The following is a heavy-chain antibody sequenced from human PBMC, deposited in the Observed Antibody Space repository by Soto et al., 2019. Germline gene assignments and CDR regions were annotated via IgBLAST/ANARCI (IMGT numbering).Heavy chain of an antibody. CDR1: GGSISSGSYY. J-gene: IGHJ6*02. CDR2: IYYSGST. Sequence: PSETLSLTCSVSGGSISSGSYYWGWIRQPPGKGLEWIASIYYSGSTYYNPSLKSRVTIFVDTSKNQFSLKLSSVTAEDTAVYYCARHYYDSSGYYYYYYYYGMDVWGQGTTVTVSS. V-gene: IGHV4-39*01. CDR3: ARHYYDSSGYYYYYYYYGMDV. D-gene: IGHD3-22*01.